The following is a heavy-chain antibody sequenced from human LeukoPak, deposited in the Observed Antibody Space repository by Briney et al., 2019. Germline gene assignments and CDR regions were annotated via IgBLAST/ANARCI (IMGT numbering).Heavy chain of an antibody. V-gene: IGHV4-31*03. CDR2: IYYSGST. J-gene: IGHJ4*02. CDR3: ARFGITVVRGGKYYFDY. Sequence: PSETLSLTCTVSGGSISSGGYYWSWIRQHPGKGLEWIGYIYYSGSTYYNPSLKSRVTISVDTSKNQFSLKLSSVTAADTAVYYCARFGITVVRGGKYYFDYWGQGTLVTVSS. D-gene: IGHD3-10*01. CDR1: GGSISSGGYY.